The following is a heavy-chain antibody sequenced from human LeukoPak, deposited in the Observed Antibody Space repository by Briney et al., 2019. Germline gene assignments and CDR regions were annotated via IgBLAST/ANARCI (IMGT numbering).Heavy chain of an antibody. CDR3: ARMRGPDAFDI. V-gene: IGHV3-64*01. D-gene: IGHD3-10*01. CDR2: ISSNGGST. CDR1: GFTFSSYA. J-gene: IGHJ3*02. Sequence: GGSLRLSCAASGFTFSSYAMHWVRQAPGKGLEYVSAISSNGGSTYYANSVKGRFTISRDNSKNTLYLQMGSLRAEDMAVYYCARMRGPDAFDIWGQGTMVTVSS.